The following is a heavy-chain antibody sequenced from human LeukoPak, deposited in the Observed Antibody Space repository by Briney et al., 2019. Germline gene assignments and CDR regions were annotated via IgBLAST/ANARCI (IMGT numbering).Heavy chain of an antibody. J-gene: IGHJ4*02. CDR3: ARGVDTAMVPSPYFDY. CDR2: INPNSGGT. V-gene: IGHV1-2*02. CDR1: GYTFTGYY. D-gene: IGHD5-18*01. Sequence: ASVKVSCKASGYTFTGYYMHWVRQAPGQGLEWMGWINPNSGGTNYAQKFQGRVTMTRDTSISTVYMELSSLRSEDTAVYYCARGVDTAMVPSPYFDYWGQGTLVTVSS.